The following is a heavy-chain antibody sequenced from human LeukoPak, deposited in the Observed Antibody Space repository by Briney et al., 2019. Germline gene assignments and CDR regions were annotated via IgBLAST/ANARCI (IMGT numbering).Heavy chain of an antibody. CDR1: GGSISSYY. J-gene: IGHJ4*02. D-gene: IGHD3-22*01. Sequence: SETLSLTCSVSGGSISSYYWSWIRQPPGKGLEWIGYIYYSGSTNYNPSLKSRVTISGDTSKNQFSLRLSSVTAADTAVYYCARASYSYDINGWVPFDYWGQGTLVTVSS. CDR2: IYYSGST. CDR3: ARASYSYDINGWVPFDY. V-gene: IGHV4-59*08.